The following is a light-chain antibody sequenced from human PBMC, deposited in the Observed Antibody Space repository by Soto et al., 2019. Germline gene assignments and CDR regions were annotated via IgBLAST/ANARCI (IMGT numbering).Light chain of an antibody. CDR1: QDISND. J-gene: IGKJ5*01. CDR3: QQSYSTPYT. Sequence: DIQMTQSPSSRSASVGDRVTITCQASQDISNDLSWYPLKPGKAHKLLICDAYDLEMGVQSRFSGSGSGTDFTLTISSLHPEDFASYYCQQSYSTPYTFGQGTRLEIK. CDR2: DAY. V-gene: IGKV1-39*01.